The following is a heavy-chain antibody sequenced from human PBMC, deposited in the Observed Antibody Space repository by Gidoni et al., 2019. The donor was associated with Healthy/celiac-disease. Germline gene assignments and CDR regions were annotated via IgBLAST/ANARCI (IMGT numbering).Heavy chain of an antibody. D-gene: IGHD2-2*02. Sequence: QVQLVQSGDEVQKPGSSVKVSCKASGGTCSSYAISWVRQAPGQGLEWMGGIIPIFGTANYAQKFQGSVTITADESTSTAYMELSSLRSEDTAVYYCARAVGYCSSTSCYKGGDYWGQGTLVTVSS. V-gene: IGHV1-69*19. CDR2: IIPIFGTA. J-gene: IGHJ4*02. CDR3: ARAVGYCSSTSCYKGGDY. CDR1: GGTCSSYA.